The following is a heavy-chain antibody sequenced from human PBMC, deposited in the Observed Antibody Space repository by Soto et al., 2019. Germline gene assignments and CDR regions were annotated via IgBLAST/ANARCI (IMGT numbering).Heavy chain of an antibody. CDR2: TYYRSNWYN. CDR1: GDSVSSNSAA. J-gene: IGHJ5*02. Sequence: KQSPTLSLTCAISGDSVSSNSAAWHWIRPSPSRGLEWLGRTYYRSNWYNDYAVSVKSRITFNPDTSKNQFSLQLNSVTPEDTAVYYCARAVDCSGGSCYPWFDPWGQGTLVTVSS. CDR3: ARAVDCSGGSCYPWFDP. V-gene: IGHV6-1*01. D-gene: IGHD2-15*01.